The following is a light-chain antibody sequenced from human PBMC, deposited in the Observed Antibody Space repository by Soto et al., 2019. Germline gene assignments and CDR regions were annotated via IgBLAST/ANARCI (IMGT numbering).Light chain of an antibody. J-gene: IGKJ1*01. CDR2: AAS. CDR3: QKYNGAPRT. CDR1: QDIGNF. Sequence: DIQMTQSPSSLSASVGDRVTITCRASQDIGNFLAWYRQKPGKVPDLLIYAASTLESGVPSRFSGDGSGTDFTLTISSLQPEDVATYYCQKYNGAPRTFGQGTKVEIK. V-gene: IGKV1-27*01.